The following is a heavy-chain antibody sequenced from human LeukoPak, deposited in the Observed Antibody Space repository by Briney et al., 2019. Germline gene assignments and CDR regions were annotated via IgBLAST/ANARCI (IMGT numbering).Heavy chain of an antibody. CDR3: AVTATPGHYFDY. V-gene: IGHV4-39*01. CDR2: MYYSGTT. Sequence: SETLSLTCTVSGGYISTNSYYWGWVRQPPGKGLEWIGSMYYSGTTCYNPSLKSRVTISVDTSKNQFSLKLSSLTAADTAVYYCAVTATPGHYFDYWGQGSLVTVSS. CDR1: GGYISTNSYY. J-gene: IGHJ4*02. D-gene: IGHD2-15*01.